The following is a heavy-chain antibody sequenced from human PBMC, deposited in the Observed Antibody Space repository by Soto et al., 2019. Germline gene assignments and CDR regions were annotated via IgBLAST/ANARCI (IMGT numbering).Heavy chain of an antibody. CDR3: ARVDCSGGSCLDAFDI. CDR1: GGTFSSYA. V-gene: IGHV1-69*01. CDR2: IIPIFGTA. J-gene: IGHJ3*02. Sequence: QVQLVQSGAEVKKPGSSVKVSCKASGGTFSSYAISWVRQALGQGLEWMGGIIPIFGTANYAQKFQGRVTITADESTSTAYMELSSLRSEDTAVYYCARVDCSGGSCLDAFDIWGQGTMVTVSS. D-gene: IGHD2-15*01.